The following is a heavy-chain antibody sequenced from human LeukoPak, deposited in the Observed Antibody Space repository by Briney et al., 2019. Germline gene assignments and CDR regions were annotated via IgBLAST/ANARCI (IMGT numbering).Heavy chain of an antibody. CDR3: VKDSYDNTGYEYFQH. J-gene: IGHJ1*01. CDR2: ISSNGGST. CDR1: GFTFSSYA. D-gene: IGHD3-22*01. V-gene: IGHV3-64D*08. Sequence: GGSLRLSCSASGFTFSSYAMHWVRQAPGKGLEYVPAISSNGGSTYYADSVKGRFTISRDNSKNTLYLQMSSLRAEDTAVYYCVKDSYDNTGYEYFQHWGQGTLVTGSS.